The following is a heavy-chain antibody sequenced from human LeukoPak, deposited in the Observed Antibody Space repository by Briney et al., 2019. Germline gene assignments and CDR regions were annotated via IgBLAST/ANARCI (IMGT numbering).Heavy chain of an antibody. Sequence: GGSLRLSCAASGFTFSSYEMNWVRQAPGKGLEWVSYISSSGSIIYCADSVKGRFTISRDNAKNSLYLQMNSLRAEDTAVYYCARDVLRSHWGQGTLVTVSS. CDR2: ISSSGSII. J-gene: IGHJ4*02. V-gene: IGHV3-48*03. D-gene: IGHD2-15*01. CDR3: ARDVLRSH. CDR1: GFTFSSYE.